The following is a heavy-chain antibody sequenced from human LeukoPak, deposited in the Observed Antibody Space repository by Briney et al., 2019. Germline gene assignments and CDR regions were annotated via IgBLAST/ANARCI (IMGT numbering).Heavy chain of an antibody. V-gene: IGHV3-23*01. J-gene: IGHJ4*02. Sequence: GRSLRLSCAASGFTFSTYGMSWVRQAPGKGLEWVAIIGGSGETTIYGDSVKGRLTISRDNAKNSLYLQMNSLRAEDTAVYYCAREHVNWYYFDYWGQGTLVTVSS. CDR1: GFTFSTYG. CDR3: AREHVNWYYFDY. D-gene: IGHD3-10*02. CDR2: IGGSGETT.